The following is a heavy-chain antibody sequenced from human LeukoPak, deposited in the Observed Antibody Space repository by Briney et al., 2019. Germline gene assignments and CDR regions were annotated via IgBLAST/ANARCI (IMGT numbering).Heavy chain of an antibody. CDR2: IKQDGSEK. Sequence: GGSLRLSCAASGFIFTKYWMSWVRQAPGKGLEWVANIKQDGSEKYYVDSVKGRFTISRDNAKNSLYLQMNSLRAEDTAVYYCVKEYSDYDPFSWGQGTLVTVSS. D-gene: IGHD5-12*01. CDR3: VKEYSDYDPFS. V-gene: IGHV3-7*01. J-gene: IGHJ4*02. CDR1: GFIFTKYW.